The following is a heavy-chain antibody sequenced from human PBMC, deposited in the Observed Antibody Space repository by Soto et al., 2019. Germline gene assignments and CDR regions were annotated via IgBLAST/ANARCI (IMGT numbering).Heavy chain of an antibody. Sequence: PGGSLRLSCAASGFTFSSYGMHWVRQAPGKGLEWVAVISYDGSNKYYADSVKGRFTISRDNSKNTLYLQMNSLRAEDTAVYYCAKDPSGWNYYYYGMDVWGQGTTVTVSS. D-gene: IGHD3-10*01. J-gene: IGHJ6*02. CDR1: GFTFSSYG. CDR2: ISYDGSNK. CDR3: AKDPSGWNYYYYGMDV. V-gene: IGHV3-30*18.